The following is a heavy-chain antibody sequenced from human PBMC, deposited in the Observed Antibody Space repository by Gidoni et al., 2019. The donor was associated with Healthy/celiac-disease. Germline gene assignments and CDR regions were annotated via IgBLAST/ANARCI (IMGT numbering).Heavy chain of an antibody. CDR3: AKVTSYDFWSGYTGAFDY. V-gene: IGHV3-9*01. Sequence: EVQLVEFGGGLVQPGRSLRLSCAASGFTFDDYAMHWVRQAPGKGLGWVSGISWNSGSIGYADSVKGRFTISRDNAKNSLYLQMNSLRTEDTALYYCAKVTSYDFWSGYTGAFDYWGQGTLVTVSS. CDR2: ISWNSGSI. D-gene: IGHD3-3*01. CDR1: GFTFDDYA. J-gene: IGHJ4*02.